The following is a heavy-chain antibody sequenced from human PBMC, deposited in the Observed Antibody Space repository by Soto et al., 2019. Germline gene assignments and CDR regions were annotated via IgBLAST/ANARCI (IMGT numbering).Heavy chain of an antibody. V-gene: IGHV4-4*07. CDR2: IYTSWST. CDR3: ARDFDRKATQDY. J-gene: IGHJ4*02. Sequence: PSETLSLTCTVSGGSISSYYWSWIRQPAGKGLEWIGRIYTSWSTNYNPSLKSRVTMSVDTSKNQFSLKLRSVTAADTAVYYCARDFDRKATQDYWGQGTLVTVSS. D-gene: IGHD5-12*01. CDR1: GGSISSYY.